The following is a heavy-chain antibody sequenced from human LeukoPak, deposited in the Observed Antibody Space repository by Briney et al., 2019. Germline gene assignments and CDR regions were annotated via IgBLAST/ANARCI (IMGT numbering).Heavy chain of an antibody. Sequence: GGSLRLSCAASGFTFTNYAMNWVRQAPGKGLEWVSAITGSGANTYYADSVKGRFTISRDNSKNTLYLQMNSLRAEDTAIYYCAKDVAGSGSYGFDYWGQGTLVTVSS. CDR2: ITGSGANT. J-gene: IGHJ4*02. D-gene: IGHD1-26*01. V-gene: IGHV3-23*01. CDR3: AKDVAGSGSYGFDY. CDR1: GFTFTNYA.